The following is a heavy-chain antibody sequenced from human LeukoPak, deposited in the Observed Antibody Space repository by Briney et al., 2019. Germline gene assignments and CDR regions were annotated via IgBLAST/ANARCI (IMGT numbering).Heavy chain of an antibody. CDR2: ISAYNGST. V-gene: IGHV1-18*01. CDR3: ANYYYDSSGYYSGDGY. Sequence: ASVKVSCKASGYTFTSYGISWVRQAPGQGLEWMGWISAYNGSTNYAQKLQGRVTMTTDTSTSTAYMELRSLRSDDTAVYYCANYYYDSSGYYSGDGYWGQGTLVTVSS. J-gene: IGHJ4*02. D-gene: IGHD3-22*01. CDR1: GYTFTSYG.